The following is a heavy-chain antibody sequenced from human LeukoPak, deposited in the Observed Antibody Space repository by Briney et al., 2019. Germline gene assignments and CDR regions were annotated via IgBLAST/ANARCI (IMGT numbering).Heavy chain of an antibody. CDR1: GFTFSSYA. Sequence: PGGSLRLSCAASGFTFSSYAMHWVRQAPGKGLEWVAVISYDGSNKYYADSVKGRFTISRDNSKNTLYLQMNSLRAEDTAVYYCAREGPSEIVVVTEDDAFDIWGQGTMVTVSS. J-gene: IGHJ3*02. D-gene: IGHD2-21*02. CDR3: AREGPSEIVVVTEDDAFDI. CDR2: ISYDGSNK. V-gene: IGHV3-30-3*01.